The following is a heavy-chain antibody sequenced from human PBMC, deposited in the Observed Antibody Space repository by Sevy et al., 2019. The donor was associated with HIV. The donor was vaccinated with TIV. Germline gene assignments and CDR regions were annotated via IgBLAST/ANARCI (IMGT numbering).Heavy chain of an antibody. CDR3: ARGMVTPLFDAFDI. CDR1: GFTFSDYY. V-gene: IGHV3-11*01. Sequence: GGSLRLSCAASGFTFSDYYMSWIRQAPGKGLEWVSYISSSGSTIYYADSVKGRFTISRNNAKNSLYLQMNSLRAEDTAGYYCARGMVTPLFDAFDIWGQGTMVTVSS. CDR2: ISSSGSTI. J-gene: IGHJ3*02. D-gene: IGHD4-4*01.